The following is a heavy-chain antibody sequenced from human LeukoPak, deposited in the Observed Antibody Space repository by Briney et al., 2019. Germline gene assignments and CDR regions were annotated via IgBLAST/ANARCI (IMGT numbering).Heavy chain of an antibody. J-gene: IGHJ6*02. CDR1: GYTFTSYD. CDR3: AREGDPQTMVRGGLWGAYYYYGMDV. CDR2: MNPNSCNT. Sequence: ASVKVSCKASGYTFTSYDINWVRQATGQGLEWMGWMNPNSCNTGYAQKFQGRVTMTRNTSISTAYMELSSLRSEDTAVYYCAREGDPQTMVRGGLWGAYYYYGMDVWGQGTTITVSS. D-gene: IGHD3-10*01. V-gene: IGHV1-8*01.